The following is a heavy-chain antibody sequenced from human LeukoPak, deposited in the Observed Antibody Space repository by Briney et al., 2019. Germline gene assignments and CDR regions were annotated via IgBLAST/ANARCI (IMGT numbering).Heavy chain of an antibody. J-gene: IGHJ4*02. V-gene: IGHV4-59*01. Sequence: PSETLSLTCTVSGGSINTYYYWSWIRQPPGKGLEWIGHIYHSGSANYNPSLKSRVTISLDTSKNQFSLKLSSVTAEDTAVYYCAIRGRYPIYDFWSGYPDDYWGQGTLVTVSS. D-gene: IGHD3-3*01. CDR1: GGSINTYYY. CDR2: IYHSGSA. CDR3: AIRGRYPIYDFWSGYPDDY.